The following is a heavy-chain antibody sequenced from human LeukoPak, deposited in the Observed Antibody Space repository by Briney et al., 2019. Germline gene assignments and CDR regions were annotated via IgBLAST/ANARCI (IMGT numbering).Heavy chain of an antibody. V-gene: IGHV1-3*01. CDR1: GYTFTSYA. Sequence: GASVKVSCKASGYTFTSYAMHWVRQAPGQRLEWMGWINAGNGNTKYSQKFQGRVTIIRDTSASTAYMELSSLRSEDTAVYYCARDDWDAAPVIDAFDIWGQGTMVTVSS. D-gene: IGHD2-21*01. CDR2: INAGNGNT. J-gene: IGHJ3*02. CDR3: ARDDWDAAPVIDAFDI.